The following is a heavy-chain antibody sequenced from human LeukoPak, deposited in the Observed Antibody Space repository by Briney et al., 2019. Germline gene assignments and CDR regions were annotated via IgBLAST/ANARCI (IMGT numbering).Heavy chain of an antibody. CDR3: ARSPHPDYGDYYFDY. CDR1: GYSFTSHY. V-gene: IGHV1-46*01. CDR2: INPSGSST. D-gene: IGHD4-17*01. Sequence: ASVKVSCKASGYSFTSHYMHWVRQAPGQGLEWMGLINPSGSSTLYAQKFQGRVTMARDMSTTTDYMELSSLRSEDTAVYYCARSPHPDYGDYYFDYWGQGTLVTVSS. J-gene: IGHJ4*02.